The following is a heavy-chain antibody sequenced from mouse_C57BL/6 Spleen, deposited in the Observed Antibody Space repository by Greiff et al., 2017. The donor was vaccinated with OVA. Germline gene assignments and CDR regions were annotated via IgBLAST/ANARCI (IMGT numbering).Heavy chain of an antibody. D-gene: IGHD2-4*01. CDR2: INPSTGGT. J-gene: IGHJ4*01. CDR3: ARSDYDNAMDY. Sequence: VQLQQSGPELVKPGASVKISCKASGYSFTGYYMNWVKQSPEKSLEWIGEINPSTGGTTYNRKFKAKATLTVDKSSSTAYMQLKSLTSEDSAVYYCARSDYDNAMDYWGQGTSVTVSS. V-gene: IGHV1-42*01. CDR1: GYSFTGYY.